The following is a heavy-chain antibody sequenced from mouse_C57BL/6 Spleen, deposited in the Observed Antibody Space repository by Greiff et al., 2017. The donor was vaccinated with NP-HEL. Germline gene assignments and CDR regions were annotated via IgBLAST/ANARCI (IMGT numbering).Heavy chain of an antibody. Sequence: EVKLMESGGGLVQPGGSMKLSCVASGFTFSNYWMNWVRQSPEKGLEWVAQIRLKSDNYATHYAESVKGRFTISRDDSKSSVYLQMNNLRAEDTGIYYCTAPWGYYGSSYGWFAYWGQGTLVTVSA. D-gene: IGHD1-1*01. CDR3: TAPWGYYGSSYGWFAY. CDR1: GFTFSNYW. V-gene: IGHV6-3*01. CDR2: IRLKSDNYAT. J-gene: IGHJ3*01.